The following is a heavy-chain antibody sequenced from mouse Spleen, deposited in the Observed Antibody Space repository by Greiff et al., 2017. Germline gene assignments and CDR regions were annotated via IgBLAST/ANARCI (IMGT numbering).Heavy chain of an antibody. Sequence: EVKLMESGGGLVQPGGSLKLSRAASGFTFSSYGMSWVRQTPDKRLELVATINSNGGSTYYPDSVKGRFTISRDNAKNTLYLQMSSLKSEDTAMYYCARDKPLGRVAMDYWGQGTSVTVSS. CDR2: INSNGGST. D-gene: IGHD4-1*01. CDR3: ARDKPLGRVAMDY. V-gene: IGHV5-6-3*01. J-gene: IGHJ4*01. CDR1: GFTFSSYG.